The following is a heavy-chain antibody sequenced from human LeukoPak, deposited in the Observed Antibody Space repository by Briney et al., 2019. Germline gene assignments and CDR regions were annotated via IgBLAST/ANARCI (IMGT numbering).Heavy chain of an antibody. CDR2: IYYSGST. CDR1: GGSISSYY. CDR3: ASIMGTLDY. V-gene: IGHV4-59*08. D-gene: IGHD1-1*01. Sequence: SETLSLTCTVSGGSISSYYWSWIRQPPGKGLEWIGYIYYSGSTNYNPSLKSRVTISVDTSKNQFSLKLSSVTAADTAVYYCASIMGTLDYWGQGTLVTVSS. J-gene: IGHJ4*02.